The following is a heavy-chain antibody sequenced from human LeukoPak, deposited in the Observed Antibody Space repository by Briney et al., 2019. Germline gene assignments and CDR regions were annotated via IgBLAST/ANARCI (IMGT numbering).Heavy chain of an antibody. CDR1: GGSISSGGYS. Sequence: SQTLSLTCAVSGGSISSGGYSWSWIRQPPGKGLEWIGYIYHSGSTYYNPSLKSRVTISVDTSKNQFSLKLSSVTAADTAVYYCARAPRNYDLPSFDYWGQGNLVTVSS. CDR2: IYHSGST. V-gene: IGHV4-30-2*01. CDR3: ARAPRNYDLPSFDY. J-gene: IGHJ4*02. D-gene: IGHD3-22*01.